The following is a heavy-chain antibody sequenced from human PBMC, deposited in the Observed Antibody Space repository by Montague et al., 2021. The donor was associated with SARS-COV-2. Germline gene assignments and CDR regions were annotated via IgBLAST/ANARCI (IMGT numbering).Heavy chain of an antibody. CDR2: TYYRSKWYN. D-gene: IGHD1-14*01. CDR1: GDSVSSNIAA. Sequence: CAISGDSVSSNIAAWNWIRQSPSRGLEWLGRTYYRSKWYNDYAVSVRSRITISPDTSKNQFSLQLNSVTPEDTAVYYCTQERGPGRTTWHYFDYWGQGTWSPSPQ. CDR3: TQERGPGRTTWHYFDY. V-gene: IGHV6-1*01. J-gene: IGHJ4*02.